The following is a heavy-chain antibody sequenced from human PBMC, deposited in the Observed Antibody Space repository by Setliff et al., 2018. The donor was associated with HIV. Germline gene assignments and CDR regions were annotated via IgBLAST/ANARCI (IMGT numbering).Heavy chain of an antibody. D-gene: IGHD3-22*01. V-gene: IGHV3-21*04. Sequence: GGSLRLSCAASGFTFSDYAMTWVRQPPGKGLEWVSAISDSDTDIYYADSVRGRFTISRDNAKNSLYLQMNSLRAEDTAVYYCARFANYYHTSGYGWFDPWGQGTLVTVSS. CDR3: ARFANYYHTSGYGWFDP. CDR2: ISDSDTDI. CDR1: GFTFSDYA. J-gene: IGHJ5*02.